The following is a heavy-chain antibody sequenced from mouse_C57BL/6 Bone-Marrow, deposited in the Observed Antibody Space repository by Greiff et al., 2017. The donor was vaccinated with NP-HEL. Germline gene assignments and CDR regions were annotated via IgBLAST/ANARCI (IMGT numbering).Heavy chain of an antibody. CDR3: ARHPYGNYEAMDY. CDR2: ISNGGGST. J-gene: IGHJ4*01. Sequence: EVQLVESGGGLVQPGGSLKLSCAASGFTFSDYYMYWVRQTPEKRLEWVAYISNGGGSTYYPDTVKGRFTISRDNAKNTLYLQMSRLKSEDTAMDYCARHPYGNYEAMDYWGQGTSVTVSS. D-gene: IGHD2-1*01. CDR1: GFTFSDYY. V-gene: IGHV5-12*01.